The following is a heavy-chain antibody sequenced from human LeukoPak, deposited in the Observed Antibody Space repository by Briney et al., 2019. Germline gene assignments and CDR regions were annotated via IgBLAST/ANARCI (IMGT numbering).Heavy chain of an antibody. CDR2: ISIDGGRT. CDR3: ARKGIGSSRYQNMDV. J-gene: IGHJ6*03. Sequence: TGGSLRLSCAASGFTFSSYAMSWARQAPGKGPEWVSTISIDGGRTYYADSVKGRFTVSRDTSKNTLYLQMNSLRAEDTAVYYCARKGIGSSRYQNMDVWGKGTTVTVSS. D-gene: IGHD6-25*01. V-gene: IGHV3-23*01. CDR1: GFTFSSYA.